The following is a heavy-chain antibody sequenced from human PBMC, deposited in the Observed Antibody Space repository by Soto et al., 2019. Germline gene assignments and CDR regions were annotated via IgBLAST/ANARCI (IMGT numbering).Heavy chain of an antibody. Sequence: PGGSLRLSCAASGFTFSSYAMSWVRQAPGKGLEWVSAISGSGGSTYYADSVKGRFTISRDNSKNTLYLQMNSLRAEDTAVYYCAKGSRRRCDRSTSCLYYYYYNYRDVWGIGTTVTVS. CDR3: AKGSRRRCDRSTSCLYYYYYNYRDV. J-gene: IGHJ6*03. V-gene: IGHV3-23*01. CDR2: ISGSGGST. D-gene: IGHD2-2*01. CDR1: GFTFSSYA.